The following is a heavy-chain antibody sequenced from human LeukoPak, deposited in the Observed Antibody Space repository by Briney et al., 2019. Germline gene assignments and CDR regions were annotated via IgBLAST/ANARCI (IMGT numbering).Heavy chain of an antibody. Sequence: GGSLRLSCAASGFTLSSNDMRWVRQAPGKGLEWVSVIYSGGSTYYADSVKGRFTISRDNSKNTLYLQMNSLRAEDTAVYYCARSPGYCSSTSCYEIDYWGQGTLVTVSS. J-gene: IGHJ4*02. V-gene: IGHV3-53*01. D-gene: IGHD2-2*01. CDR1: GFTLSSND. CDR2: IYSGGST. CDR3: ARSPGYCSSTSCYEIDY.